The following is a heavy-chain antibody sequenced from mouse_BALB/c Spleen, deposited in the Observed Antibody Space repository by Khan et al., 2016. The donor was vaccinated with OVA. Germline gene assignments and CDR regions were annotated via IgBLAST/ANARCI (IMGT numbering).Heavy chain of an antibody. Sequence: EVELVESGGGLVKPKKSLKLSCAASGFTFSTFTMSWVRQTPERRLEWVATISSAGTYTYFPDNVKGRFTISRDTAKNTLYLQMHSLRSEDTAMYYCANGNYGGFAYWGQGTLVTVSA. CDR1: GFTFSTFT. CDR2: ISSAGTYT. CDR3: ANGNYGGFAY. J-gene: IGHJ3*01. V-gene: IGHV5-9-1*01. D-gene: IGHD2-1*01.